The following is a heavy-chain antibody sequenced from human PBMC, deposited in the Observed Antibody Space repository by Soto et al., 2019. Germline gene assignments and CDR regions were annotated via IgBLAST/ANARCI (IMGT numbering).Heavy chain of an antibody. CDR3: AREGRYDILTGYRGWFDP. Sequence: ASVKVSCKASGYTFTGYYMHWVRQAPGQGLEWMGWINPNSGGTNYAQKFQGWVTMTRDTSISTAYMELSRLRSDDTAVYYCAREGRYDILTGYRGWFDPWGQGTLVTVSS. CDR1: GYTFTGYY. D-gene: IGHD3-9*01. CDR2: INPNSGGT. V-gene: IGHV1-2*04. J-gene: IGHJ5*02.